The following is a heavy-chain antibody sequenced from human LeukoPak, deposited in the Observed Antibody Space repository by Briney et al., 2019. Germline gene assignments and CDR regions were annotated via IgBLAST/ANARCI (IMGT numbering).Heavy chain of an antibody. D-gene: IGHD3-22*01. CDR2: ISSSGSYI. V-gene: IGHV3-21*01. J-gene: IGHJ3*02. CDR1: GFTFSTYS. Sequence: PGGSLRLSCAASGFTFSTYSMNWVRQAPGKGLEWVSSISSSGSYIYYADSVKGRFTISRDNAKKSLYLQMNRLRAEDTAVYYCARYGDSSVYYSADAFDIWGQGTMVTVPS. CDR3: ARYGDSSVYYSADAFDI.